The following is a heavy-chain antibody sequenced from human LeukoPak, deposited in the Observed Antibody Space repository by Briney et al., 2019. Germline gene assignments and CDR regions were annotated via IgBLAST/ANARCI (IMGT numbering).Heavy chain of an antibody. J-gene: IGHJ4*02. CDR1: GYTLTELS. Sequence: ASVKVSCKVYGYTLTELSMHCVRQAPGKGLEWMGGFDSEDGETIYAQKFQGRVTMTEDTSTDTAYMELSSLRSEDTAVYYCATGPYGSGSSYWGQGTLVTVSS. CDR2: FDSEDGET. D-gene: IGHD3-10*01. V-gene: IGHV1-24*01. CDR3: ATGPYGSGSSY.